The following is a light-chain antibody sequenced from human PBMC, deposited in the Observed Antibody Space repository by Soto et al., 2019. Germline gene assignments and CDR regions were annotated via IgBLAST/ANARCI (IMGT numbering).Light chain of an antibody. J-gene: IGLJ1*01. CDR2: EVS. Sequence: QSVLTQPASVSGSPGQSITISCTGTTSDVGGYDYVSWYQQHPGQAPKLLIYEVSNRPSGVSHRFSGSNSGDTATLTIRRVEAGDEADYYCHVWDSSSDHYVFGTGTKVTVL. CDR1: TSDVGGYDY. CDR3: HVWDSSSDHYV. V-gene: IGLV2-14*01.